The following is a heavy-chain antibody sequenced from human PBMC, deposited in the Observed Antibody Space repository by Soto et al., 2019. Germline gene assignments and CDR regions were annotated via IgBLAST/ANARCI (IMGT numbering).Heavy chain of an antibody. CDR2: IIPILGIA. V-gene: IGHV1-69*02. CDR3: ASLGQVVPAAMRVGEPFYYYYGMDV. J-gene: IGHJ6*02. CDR1: GGTFSSYT. D-gene: IGHD2-2*01. Sequence: SVKVSCKASGGTFSSYTISWVRQAPGQGLEWMGRIIPILGIANYAQKFQGRVTITADKSTSTAYMELSSLRSEDTAVYYCASLGQVVPAAMRVGEPFYYYYGMDVWGQGTTVTVS.